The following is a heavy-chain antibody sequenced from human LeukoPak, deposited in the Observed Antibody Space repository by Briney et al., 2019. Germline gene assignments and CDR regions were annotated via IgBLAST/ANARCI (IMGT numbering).Heavy chain of an antibody. J-gene: IGHJ5*02. V-gene: IGHV3-48*04. CDR3: ARSGHYGAGSYYSLNGFDP. Sequence: GGSLRLSCAASGFTFSTYAMNWVRQAPGKGLEWISYISSRSLAIYYSDSVKGRFTISRDNVENSLYLQMNTLRAEDTAVYYCARSGHYGAGSYYSLNGFDPWGQGTLDTVSS. CDR2: ISSRSLAI. D-gene: IGHD3-10*01. CDR1: GFTFSTYA.